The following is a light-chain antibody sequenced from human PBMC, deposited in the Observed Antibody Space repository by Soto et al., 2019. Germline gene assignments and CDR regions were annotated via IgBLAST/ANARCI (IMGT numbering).Light chain of an antibody. J-gene: IGKJ1*01. CDR1: QGIRND. CDR3: QQYDTFWT. V-gene: IGKV1-17*01. Sequence: DIQMTQSPSSLSASVGDRVTITCRASQGIRNDLGWYQQKPGKAPKRLIYAASSLQSGVPSRFSGSGSGTEFTLTISSLQPDDLATYYCQQYDTFWTVGQGTKVDIK. CDR2: AAS.